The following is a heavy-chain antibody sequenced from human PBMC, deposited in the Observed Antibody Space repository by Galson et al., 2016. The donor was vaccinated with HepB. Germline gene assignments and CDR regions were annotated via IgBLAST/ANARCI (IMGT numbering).Heavy chain of an antibody. CDR2: IIPILGIA. J-gene: IGHJ5*02. D-gene: IGHD4-17*01. CDR3: ARPKADDSGDYNWFDP. V-gene: IGHV1-69*02. Sequence: CKASGGTLSSYPISWVRQAPGQGLEWMGRIIPILGIANSAQRFQGRLALTADKSTTTAYMQLSNLTSEDTAVYYCARPKADDSGDYNWFDPWGQGTLVTVSS. CDR1: GGTLSSYP.